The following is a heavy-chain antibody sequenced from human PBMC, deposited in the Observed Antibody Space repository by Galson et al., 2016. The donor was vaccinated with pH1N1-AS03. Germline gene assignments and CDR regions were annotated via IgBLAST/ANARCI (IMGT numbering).Heavy chain of an antibody. J-gene: IGHJ6*03. CDR1: GFPFTSWA. CDR3: AKMRGGLPQNYHIDV. V-gene: IGHV3-23*01. D-gene: IGHD1-7*01. CDR2: MSGSGSTI. Sequence: SLRLSCAASGFPFTSWAMTWVRQAPGKGLQWVSTMSGSGSTIYYTESVKGRFTISRDNPKKTLYLQMINLRAEDTAVYYCAKMRGGLPQNYHIDVWGKGTTVTVSS.